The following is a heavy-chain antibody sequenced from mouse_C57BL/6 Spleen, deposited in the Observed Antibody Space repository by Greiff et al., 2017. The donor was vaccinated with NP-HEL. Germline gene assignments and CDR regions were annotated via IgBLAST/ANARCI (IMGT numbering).Heavy chain of an antibody. Sequence: QVQLQQPGAELVMPGASVKLSCKASGYTFTSYWMHWVKQRPGQGLEWIGEIDPSDSYTNHNQKFKGKSTLTVDKSSSTAYMQLSSLTSEDSAVYYCARFYGYDVEYFDYWGQGTTLTVSS. J-gene: IGHJ2*01. CDR1: GYTFTSYW. CDR2: IDPSDSYT. CDR3: ARFYGYDVEYFDY. D-gene: IGHD2-2*01. V-gene: IGHV1-69*01.